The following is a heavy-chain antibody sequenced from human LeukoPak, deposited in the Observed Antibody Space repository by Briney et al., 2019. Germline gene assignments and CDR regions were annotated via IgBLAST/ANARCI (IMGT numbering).Heavy chain of an antibody. J-gene: IGHJ4*02. CDR1: GFTFSNYW. CDR2: INSDGSST. CDR3: AKGGATLIDY. D-gene: IGHD5-12*01. V-gene: IGHV3-74*01. Sequence: SGGSLRLSCAASGFTFSNYWMHWVRQAPGKGLVWVSRINSDGSSTTSADSVKGRFTISRDNAKNTLHLQMNSLRAEDTAVYYCAKGGATLIDYWGQGTLVTVSS.